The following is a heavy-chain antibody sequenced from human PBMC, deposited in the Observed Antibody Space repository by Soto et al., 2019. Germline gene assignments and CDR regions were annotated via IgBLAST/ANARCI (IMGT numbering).Heavy chain of an antibody. V-gene: IGHV3-30*14. CDR2: IASDEATK. Sequence: QVQLVESGGGVVHPGTSLRLSCAVSGISITINTMHWVRQAPGKGLEWVAVIASDEATKYYADSVKGRSTISRDTSKNTVFLVMDGVRYEDTATYYCVRGIEESQSLPRLFDHWGQRTLVTVSS. J-gene: IGHJ4*02. D-gene: IGHD2-15*01. CDR1: GISITINT. CDR3: VRGIEESQSLPRLFDH.